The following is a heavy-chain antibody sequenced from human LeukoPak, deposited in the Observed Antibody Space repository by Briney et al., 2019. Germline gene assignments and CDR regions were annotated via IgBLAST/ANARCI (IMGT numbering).Heavy chain of an antibody. CDR1: GGSFSGYN. V-gene: IGHV4-34*01. J-gene: IGHJ4*02. CDR3: ARDSPRVGATDY. D-gene: IGHD1-26*01. Sequence: PSETLSLTCAVYGGSFSGYNWTWIRQPPGKGLEWIGEINHSGSTDYNPSLKSRVTISVDTSKNQFSLKLSSVTAADTAVYYCARDSPRVGATDYWGQGTLVTVSS. CDR2: INHSGST.